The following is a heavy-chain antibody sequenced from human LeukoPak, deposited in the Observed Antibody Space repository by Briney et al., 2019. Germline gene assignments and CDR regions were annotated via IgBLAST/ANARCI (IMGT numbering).Heavy chain of an antibody. J-gene: IGHJ4*02. V-gene: IGHV3-74*01. CDR1: GFTVSSYW. CDR2: INSDGSTT. Sequence: GGSLRLSCAASGFTVSSYWMHWVRQAPGKGLVWVSRINSDGSTTSYADSVKGRFTISRDNAKNTLYLQMNSLRAEDTAVYYCARDDYGGRGEFDYWGQGTLVTVSS. D-gene: IGHD4-23*01. CDR3: ARDDYGGRGEFDY.